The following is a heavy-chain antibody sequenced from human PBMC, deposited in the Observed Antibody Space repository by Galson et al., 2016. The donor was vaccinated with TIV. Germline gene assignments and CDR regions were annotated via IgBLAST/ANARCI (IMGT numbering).Heavy chain of an antibody. D-gene: IGHD3-10*01. Sequence: SLRLSCAGSGFTFNKYAMSWVRQTPERGLEWISNINAGGDLPNYADSVKGRFTMSRDNSKDTLYLDMNTLRADDTAIYYCAGDALEWTVRGQLVNWGQGTLVTVSS. J-gene: IGHJ1*01. CDR2: INAGGDLP. V-gene: IGHV3-23*01. CDR1: GFTFNKYA. CDR3: AGDALEWTVRGQLVN.